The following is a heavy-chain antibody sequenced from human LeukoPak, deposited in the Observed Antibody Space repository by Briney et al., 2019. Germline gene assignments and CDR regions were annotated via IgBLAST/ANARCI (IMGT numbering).Heavy chain of an antibody. J-gene: IGHJ4*02. CDR2: ISYDGSNK. V-gene: IGHV3-30-3*01. Sequence: GGSLRLSGAASGFTFSSYAMHWVRQAPGTGLEWVAVISYDGSNKYYADSVRGRFTISRDNSKNTLYLQMNSLRAEDTAVYYCARAGGDDYGDYYSYFDYWGQGTLVTVSS. CDR1: GFTFSSYA. CDR3: ARAGGDDYGDYYSYFDY. D-gene: IGHD4-17*01.